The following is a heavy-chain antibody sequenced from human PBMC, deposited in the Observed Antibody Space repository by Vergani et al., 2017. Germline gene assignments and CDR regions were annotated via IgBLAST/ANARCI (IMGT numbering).Heavy chain of an antibody. CDR3: ARDHKIKGYSYGYGAFDI. J-gene: IGHJ3*02. D-gene: IGHD5-18*01. V-gene: IGHV1-69*11. Sequence: QVQLVQSGAEVKKPGSSVKVSCKASGGTFSSYAISWVRQAPGQGLEWMGRIIPILGTANYAQKFQGRVTITADESTSTAYMELGRLRSEDTAVYYCARDHKIKGYSYGYGAFDIWGQGTMVTVSS. CDR1: GGTFSSYA. CDR2: IIPILGTA.